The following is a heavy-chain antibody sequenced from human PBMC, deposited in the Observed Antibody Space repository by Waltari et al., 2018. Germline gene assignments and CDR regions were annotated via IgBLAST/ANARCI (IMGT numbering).Heavy chain of an antibody. D-gene: IGHD6-6*01. Sequence: EVLLSESGGRLVQPGGSLTLSCVASGFTFSSYSMGWVRQAPGKGLEWVSGVSGNGGGTDYADSVKGRFTLSRDNSKNILYLQMNSLRAEDTAIYYCAKDRIAGGQLGSRFDYWGQGTLVTVSS. CDR1: GFTFSSYS. CDR3: AKDRIAGGQLGSRFDY. J-gene: IGHJ4*02. CDR2: VSGNGGGT. V-gene: IGHV3-23*01.